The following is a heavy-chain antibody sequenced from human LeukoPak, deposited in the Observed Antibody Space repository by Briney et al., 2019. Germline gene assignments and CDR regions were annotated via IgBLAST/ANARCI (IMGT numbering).Heavy chain of an antibody. CDR2: IYYSGST. CDR3: ASEDCSSTSCYYFDY. D-gene: IGHD2-2*01. V-gene: IGHV4-39*01. J-gene: IGHJ4*02. Sequence: SETLSLTCTVSGGSISSSSYYWGWIRQPPGKGLEWIGSIYYSGSTYYNPSLKSRVTISVDTSKNQFSLKLSSVTAADTAVYYCASEDCSSTSCYYFDYWGQGTLVTVSS. CDR1: GGSISSSSYY.